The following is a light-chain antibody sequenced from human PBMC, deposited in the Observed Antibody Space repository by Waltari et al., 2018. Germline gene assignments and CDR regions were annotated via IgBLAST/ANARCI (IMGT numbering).Light chain of an antibody. Sequence: EIVLTQSPGTLTLSPGDTAILSCRASQSISKYLAWYQHKPGQAPSLLIFGASSRATGIPDRFSGSGSGTDLSLAISRVEPEDFAVYYCQQYGSLPATFGQGTKVEIE. J-gene: IGKJ1*01. CDR2: GAS. V-gene: IGKV3-20*01. CDR3: QQYGSLPAT. CDR1: QSISKY.